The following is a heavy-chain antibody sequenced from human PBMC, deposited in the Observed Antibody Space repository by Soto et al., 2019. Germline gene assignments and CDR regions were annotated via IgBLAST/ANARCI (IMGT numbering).Heavy chain of an antibody. J-gene: IGHJ4*02. CDR1: GFSLSTSGVG. Sequence: QIALKESGPTLLKPTQTLTLTCTFSGFSLSTSGVGVGWIRQPPGKALEWLALIYWDNDNRLSPSLKSRLAXTXDXXKNQVVLTMTNMDPVDTGTYYCAHRSGFGELRFDYWGQGTLVTVSS. V-gene: IGHV2-5*02. CDR2: IYWDNDN. D-gene: IGHD3-10*01. CDR3: AHRSGFGELRFDY.